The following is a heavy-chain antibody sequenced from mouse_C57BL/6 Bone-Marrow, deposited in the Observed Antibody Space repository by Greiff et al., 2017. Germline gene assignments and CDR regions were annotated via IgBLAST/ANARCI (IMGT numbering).Heavy chain of an antibody. CDR3: ARLGLRRAY. CDR2: INPSSGYT. V-gene: IGHV1-4*01. D-gene: IGHD2-2*01. J-gene: IGHJ3*01. Sequence: VKLVESGAELARPGASVKMSCKASGYTFTSYTMHWVKQRPGQGLEWIGYINPSSGYTKYNQKFKDKATLTADKSCSTAYMQLNSLTSEDSAVYYCARLGLRRAYWGQGTLVTVSA. CDR1: GYTFTSYT.